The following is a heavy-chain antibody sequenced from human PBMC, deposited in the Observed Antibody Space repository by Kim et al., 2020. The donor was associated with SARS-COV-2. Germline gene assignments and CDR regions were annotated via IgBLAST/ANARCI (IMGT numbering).Heavy chain of an antibody. CDR2: ISGSGGNT. Sequence: GGSLRLSCTASGFTFSDYAMSWVRQVPGKGLEWVSVISGSGGNTYYADSVKGRFTVSRDNYKNTLFLQMNSLGAEDTAGYYCAKDGPGRKTVNRYYYYYALDVWGQGTTVSVS. V-gene: IGHV3-23*01. CDR1: GFTFSDYA. J-gene: IGHJ6*02. D-gene: IGHD3-10*01. CDR3: AKDGPGRKTVNRYYYYYALDV.